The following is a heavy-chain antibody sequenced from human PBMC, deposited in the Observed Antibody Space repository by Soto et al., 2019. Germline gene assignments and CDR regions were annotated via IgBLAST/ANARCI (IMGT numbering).Heavy chain of an antibody. V-gene: IGHV3-23*01. Sequence: EVQLLESGGGLVQPGGSLRLSCAASGFTFSSYAMSWVRQAPGKGLEWVSAISGSGGSTYYADSVKGRFTISRDNSKNTVYLQMNSVRGEDASVSYCASRRSGGIVVVVAVSDAFEIWGPGTMVTVSS. CDR2: ISGSGGST. D-gene: IGHD2-15*01. CDR1: GFTFSSYA. J-gene: IGHJ3*02. CDR3: ASRRSGGIVVVVAVSDAFEI.